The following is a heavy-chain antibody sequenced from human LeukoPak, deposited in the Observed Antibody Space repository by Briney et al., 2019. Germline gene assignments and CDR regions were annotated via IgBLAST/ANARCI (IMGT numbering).Heavy chain of an antibody. CDR1: GYTFSSYG. V-gene: IGHV1-18*01. J-gene: IGHJ4*02. CDR2: ISAYNGKT. D-gene: IGHD3-22*01. CDR3: ARDTYYCDSSGYCQHYFDY. Sequence: GASVKVSCKASGYTFSSYGFSWVRQAPGQGLEWMGWISAYNGKTNYAQKFQGRVTMTADTSTNTAYMELRSLRSDDTAVYYCARDTYYCDSSGYCQHYFDYWGQGTLVTVSS.